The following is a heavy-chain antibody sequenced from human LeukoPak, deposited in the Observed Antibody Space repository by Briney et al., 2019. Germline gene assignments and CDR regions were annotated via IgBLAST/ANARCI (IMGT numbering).Heavy chain of an antibody. CDR1: GGSISSSSYY. CDR3: ARKGYNWNSKSWFDP. CDR2: IYYSGST. V-gene: IGHV4-39*01. Sequence: SETLSLTCTVSGGSISSSSYYWGWIRQPPGKGLEWIGSIYYSGSTQYKSSLKSRVTISVDTSKNQFSLKLTFVTAADTAVYYCARKGYNWNSKSWFDPWGQGTLVTVSS. D-gene: IGHD1-7*01. J-gene: IGHJ5*02.